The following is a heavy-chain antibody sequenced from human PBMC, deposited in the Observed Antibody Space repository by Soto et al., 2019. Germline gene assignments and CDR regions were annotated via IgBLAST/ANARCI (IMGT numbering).Heavy chain of an antibody. CDR3: ARDSETNGYSYDYFDY. CDR1: GFTFSSYA. CDR2: ISYDGSNK. J-gene: IGHJ4*02. Sequence: GGSLRLSCAASGFTFSSYAMHWVRRAPGKGLEWVAVISYDGSNKYYADSVKGRFTISRDNSKNTLYLQMNSLRAEDTAVYYCARDSETNGYSYDYFDYWGQGTLVTVSS. V-gene: IGHV3-30-3*01. D-gene: IGHD5-18*01.